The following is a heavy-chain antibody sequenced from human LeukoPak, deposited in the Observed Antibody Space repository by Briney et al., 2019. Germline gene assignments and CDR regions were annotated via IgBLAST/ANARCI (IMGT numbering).Heavy chain of an antibody. CDR1: GFTFSSYG. CDR2: IRYDGSNK. Sequence: GGSLRLSCAASGFTFSSYGMHWVRQAPGKGLEWVAFIRYDGSNKYYADSVKGRFTISRDNSKNTLYLQMNSLRAEDTAVYYCAREGLSDYYYYMDVWGKGTTVTVSS. J-gene: IGHJ6*03. CDR3: AREGLSDYYYYMDV. V-gene: IGHV3-30*02.